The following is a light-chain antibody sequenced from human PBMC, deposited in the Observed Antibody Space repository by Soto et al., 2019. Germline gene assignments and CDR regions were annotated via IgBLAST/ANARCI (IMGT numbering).Light chain of an antibody. CDR2: SAS. J-gene: IGKJ1*01. CDR3: QQYGDSRWT. CDR1: QSVTSSF. V-gene: IGKV3-20*01. Sequence: EIVLTQSPCTLYLSPGEIATLSCSASQSVTSSFLAWYQQKPGQAPRLLIYSASHRATGIPDRFSGSESGTDFTLTISRLEPEDFAVYYCQQYGDSRWTFGQGTKVDI.